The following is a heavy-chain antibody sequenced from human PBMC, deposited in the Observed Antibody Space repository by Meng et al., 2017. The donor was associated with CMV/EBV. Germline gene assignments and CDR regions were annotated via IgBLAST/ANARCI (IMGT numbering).Heavy chain of an antibody. CDR1: GYSFTSYW. V-gene: IGHV5-51*01. CDR2: IYPGDSDT. Sequence: GESLKISCKGSGYSFTSYWIGWVRQMPGKGLEWMGIIYPGDSDTRYSPSFQGQVTISADKSISTAYLQWSSLKASDTAMYYCARFRGATYYDFWSGYYPPYYFDYWGQGTLVTVSS. J-gene: IGHJ4*02. D-gene: IGHD3-3*01. CDR3: ARFRGATYYDFWSGYYPPYYFDY.